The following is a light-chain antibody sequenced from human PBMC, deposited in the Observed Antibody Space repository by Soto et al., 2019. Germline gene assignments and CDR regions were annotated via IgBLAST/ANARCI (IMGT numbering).Light chain of an antibody. J-gene: IGLJ1*01. CDR1: SSNIGSNT. CDR2: SHN. CDR3: ATWDDRLDGYV. V-gene: IGLV1-44*01. Sequence: QSVLTQPPSASGTPGQRVIISCSGSSSNIGSNTVNWYHQLPGTAPKILIYSHNQRPSGVPDRFSGSQSGTSASLAINGLHSEDEADYYCATWDDRLDGYVFGTGTKVTVL.